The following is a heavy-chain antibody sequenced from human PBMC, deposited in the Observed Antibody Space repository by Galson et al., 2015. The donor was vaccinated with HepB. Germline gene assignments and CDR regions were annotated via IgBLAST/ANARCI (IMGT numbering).Heavy chain of an antibody. V-gene: IGHV5-51*01. CDR2: IYPGDSDT. CDR1: GYSFTSYW. CDR3: ARLEMAGSPGAFDI. Sequence: SGAEVKKPGESMKISCTGSGYSFTSYWIGWLRQMPGKGLEWMGIIYPGDSDTRYSPSFHGKVTIPADKSISTAYLQWSSLKASDTAMYYCARLEMAGSPGAFDIWGQGTMVTVSS. D-gene: IGHD1-1*01. J-gene: IGHJ3*02.